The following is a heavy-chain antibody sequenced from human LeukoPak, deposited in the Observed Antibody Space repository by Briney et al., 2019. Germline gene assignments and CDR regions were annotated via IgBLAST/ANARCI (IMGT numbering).Heavy chain of an antibody. V-gene: IGHV3-30*02. J-gene: IGHJ4*02. CDR2: IRYDGANK. Sequence: GGSLRLSCAASGFTFSNYGMHWARRGPGKGLEWESFIRYDGANKYYADSVKGRFTISRDNSKNTLYLQMNSLRAEDTAVYYCAVTIFGVVSYFDYWGQGTLVTVSS. CDR1: GFTFSNYG. CDR3: AVTIFGVVSYFDY. D-gene: IGHD3-3*01.